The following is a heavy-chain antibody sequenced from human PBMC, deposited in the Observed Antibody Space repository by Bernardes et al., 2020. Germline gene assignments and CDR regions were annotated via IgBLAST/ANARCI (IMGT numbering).Heavy chain of an antibody. V-gene: IGHV4-39*07. CDR1: SGSISSSSYY. CDR2: IYYSGST. D-gene: IGHD5-12*01. CDR3: AREVMATIDY. Sequence: SETLSLTCTVFSGSISSSSYYWGWIRQPPGKGLEWIGSIYYSGSTYHNPSLKSRVTISVDTSKNQFSLNLNSVTAADTAVYYCAREVMATIDYWGQGTLVTVPS. J-gene: IGHJ4*02.